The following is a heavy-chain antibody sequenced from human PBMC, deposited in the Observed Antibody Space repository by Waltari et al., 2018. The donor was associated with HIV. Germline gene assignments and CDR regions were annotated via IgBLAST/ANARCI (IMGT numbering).Heavy chain of an antibody. V-gene: IGHV2-70*15. J-gene: IGHJ4*02. D-gene: IGHD3-10*01. CDR1: GFSLSPSGMC. CDR3: SYGSGSLDY. CDR2: IDWDDDK. Sequence: QVTLRESGPALVKPTQTLTLTCTFSGFSLSPSGMCVSWIRQPPGKTLEWLARIDWDDDKYYSTSLKTRLTISKDTSKNQVVLTMTNMDPVDTATYYCSYGSGSLDYWGQGTLVTVSS.